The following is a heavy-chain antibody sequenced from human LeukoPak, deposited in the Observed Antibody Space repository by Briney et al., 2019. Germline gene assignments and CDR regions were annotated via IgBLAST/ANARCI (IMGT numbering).Heavy chain of an antibody. CDR2: IGYDGSNK. J-gene: IGHJ6*03. Sequence: GGSLRLSCVGSGFNFNRNGMHWVRQAPGKGLEWVAFIGYDGSNKSCADSVKGRFTISRDNSKNTLYVEMNSLTTEDTAVYYCARGCGSGWYFSRYYYYYMDVWGKGTTVTISS. CDR3: ARGCGSGWYFSRYYYYYMDV. CDR1: GFNFNRNG. V-gene: IGHV3-30*02. D-gene: IGHD6-19*01.